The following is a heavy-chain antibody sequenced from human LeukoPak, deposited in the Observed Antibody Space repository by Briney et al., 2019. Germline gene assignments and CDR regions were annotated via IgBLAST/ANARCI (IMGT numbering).Heavy chain of an antibody. CDR3: ARIYFHSSDYYFGADAFDL. D-gene: IGHD3-22*01. CDR1: GYTFIDYY. CDR2: INPYSGGT. Sequence: ASVTVSCKASGYTFIDYYIHWVRQSPGQGLEWMGRINPYSGGTNYAPKFQGRVTMTSDTSISTAYMDLTRLRSDDTALYFCARIYFHSSDYYFGADAFDLWGQGTMVTVSS. J-gene: IGHJ3*01. V-gene: IGHV1-2*06.